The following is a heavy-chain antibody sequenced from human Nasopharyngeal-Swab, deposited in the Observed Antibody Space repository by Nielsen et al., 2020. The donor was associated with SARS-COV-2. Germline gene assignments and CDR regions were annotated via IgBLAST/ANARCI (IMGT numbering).Heavy chain of an antibody. CDR3: SGHYFDFWSGYHPLDY. J-gene: IGHJ4*02. V-gene: IGHV3-73*01. D-gene: IGHD3-3*01. CDR2: IRSKANNYAT. Sequence: GGSLRLSCAASGFSFSGSAMHWVRQASGKGLEWLGRIRSKANNYATSYAASVEGKFTISRDDSKNTAYLQMNSLITEDTAVYFCSGHYFDFWSGYHPLDYWGQGALGTVSS. CDR1: GFSFSGSA.